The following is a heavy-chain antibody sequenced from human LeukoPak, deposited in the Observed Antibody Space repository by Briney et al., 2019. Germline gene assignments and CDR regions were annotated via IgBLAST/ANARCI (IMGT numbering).Heavy chain of an antibody. J-gene: IGHJ6*02. CDR1: GFTFSSYA. CDR3: ARDRKGALNYGMDV. V-gene: IGHV3-30*04. CDR2: ISYDGSNK. Sequence: GGSLRLSCAASGFTFSSYAMHWVRQAPGKGLEWVAVISYDGSNKYYADSVKGRFTISRDNSKNTLYLQMNSLRAEDTAVYYCARDRKGALNYGMDVWGQGTTVTVSS.